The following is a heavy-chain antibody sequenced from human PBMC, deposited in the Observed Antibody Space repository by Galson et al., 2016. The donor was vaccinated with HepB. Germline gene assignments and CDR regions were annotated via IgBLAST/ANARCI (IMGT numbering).Heavy chain of an antibody. CDR1: GFSLTTRGMS. Sequence: PALVKPTQTLTLTCTFSGFSLTTRGMSVSWIRQPPGKALEWLARIDWDDDEFYSSSLKTRLTISKDTSKDQVVLSMTSVNPVDTATYYCARRHYSADSGGFAHWGQEILVTVSS. V-gene: IGHV2-70*17. CDR3: ARRHYSADSGGFAH. CDR2: IDWDDDE. J-gene: IGHJ4*02. D-gene: IGHD2-21*02.